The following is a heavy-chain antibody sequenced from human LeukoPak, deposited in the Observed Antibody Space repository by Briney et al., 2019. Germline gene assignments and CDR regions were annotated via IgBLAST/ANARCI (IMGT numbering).Heavy chain of an antibody. CDR1: GFTFDDYA. Sequence: GRSLRLSCAASGFTFDDYAMHWVRHAPGKGLEWVSGISWNSGSIGYADSVKGRFTISRDNAKNSLYLQMNSLRAEDTALYYCAKDISAADAFDIWGQGTMVTVSS. J-gene: IGHJ3*02. CDR3: AKDISAADAFDI. CDR2: ISWNSGSI. D-gene: IGHD2-15*01. V-gene: IGHV3-9*01.